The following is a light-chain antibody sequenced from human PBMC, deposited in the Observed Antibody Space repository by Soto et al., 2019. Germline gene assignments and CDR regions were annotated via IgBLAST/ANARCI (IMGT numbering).Light chain of an antibody. CDR1: QAISSW. Sequence: IQMTQSPSSLSSSVGDRITITCRASQAISSWLAWYQRKPGKAPKLLIFKASTLQSGVPSRFSGSGSGTEFTLTISSLQPDDFATYYCQHCYSYLVAFGHGTKVDIK. CDR3: QHCYSYLVA. CDR2: KAS. J-gene: IGKJ1*01. V-gene: IGKV1-5*03.